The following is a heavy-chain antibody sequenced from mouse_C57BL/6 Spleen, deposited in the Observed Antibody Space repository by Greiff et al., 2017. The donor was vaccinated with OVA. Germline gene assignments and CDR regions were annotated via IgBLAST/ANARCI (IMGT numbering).Heavy chain of an antibody. D-gene: IGHD2-3*01. CDR3: ARYNGYYGDYAMDY. J-gene: IGHJ4*01. CDR1: GYSFTGYY. Sequence: VQLQQSGPELVKPGASVKISCKASGYSFTGYYMNWVKQSPDKSLEWIGEINPSTGGTTYNQKFTAKATLTVDKSSSTAYMQLKSLTSEDSAVYYCARYNGYYGDYAMDYWGQGTSVTVSS. CDR2: INPSTGGT. V-gene: IGHV1-42*01.